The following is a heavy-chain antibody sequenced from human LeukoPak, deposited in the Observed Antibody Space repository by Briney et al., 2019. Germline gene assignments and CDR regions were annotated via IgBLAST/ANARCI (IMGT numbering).Heavy chain of an antibody. CDR2: IYHSGST. J-gene: IGHJ4*02. Sequence: SETLSLTCTVSGYSISSGYYWGWIRQPPGKGLEWIGSIYHSGSTYYNPPLKSRVTISVDTSKNQFSLKLSSVTAADTAVYYCAREYYYDSSGYSNFDYWGQGTLVTVSS. CDR1: GYSISSGYY. D-gene: IGHD3-22*01. CDR3: AREYYYDSSGYSNFDY. V-gene: IGHV4-38-2*02.